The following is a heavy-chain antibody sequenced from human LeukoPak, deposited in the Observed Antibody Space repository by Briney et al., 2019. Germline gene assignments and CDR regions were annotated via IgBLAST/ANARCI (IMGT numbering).Heavy chain of an antibody. Sequence: ASVKVSCKASGYIFTANYMHWVRQAPGQGLEWMGWINPNTGGTNYAQRFQGRVTMTRDTSMSTGYMQLSSLRSDDTAVYYCATWDTFGTTLGFDSWGQGTLVTVSS. CDR2: INPNTGGT. CDR1: GYIFTANY. CDR3: ATWDTFGTTLGFDS. J-gene: IGHJ5*01. V-gene: IGHV1-2*02. D-gene: IGHD5-18*01.